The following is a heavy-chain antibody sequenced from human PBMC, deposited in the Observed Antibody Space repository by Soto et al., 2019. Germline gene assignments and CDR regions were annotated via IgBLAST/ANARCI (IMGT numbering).Heavy chain of an antibody. J-gene: IGHJ4*02. Sequence: QVQLVESGGGVVQPGRSLRLSCAASGFTFRNYGMHWVRQAPGKGLEWVAVIWYAGTNKYYADSVKGRITISRDNSENIMYLQMNSLRVEDTAVYYCARDIRSAYFDYWGQGALVTVSS. V-gene: IGHV3-33*01. CDR1: GFTFRNYG. CDR3: ARDIRSAYFDY. CDR2: IWYAGTNK. D-gene: IGHD2-21*01.